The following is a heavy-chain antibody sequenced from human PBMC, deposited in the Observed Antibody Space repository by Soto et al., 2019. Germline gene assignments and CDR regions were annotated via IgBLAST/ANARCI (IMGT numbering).Heavy chain of an antibody. D-gene: IGHD3-10*01. V-gene: IGHV1-69*13. J-gene: IGHJ6*02. CDR1: GGTFSSYA. CDR2: IIPIFGTA. CDR3: ARDREFGDPFVVGPCGMDV. Sequence: SVKVSCKASGGTFSSYAISWVRQAPGQGLDWMGGIIPIFGTANYAQKFQGRVTITADESTSTAYMELSSLRSEDTAVYYCARDREFGDPFVVGPCGMDVWGQGTTVTVSS.